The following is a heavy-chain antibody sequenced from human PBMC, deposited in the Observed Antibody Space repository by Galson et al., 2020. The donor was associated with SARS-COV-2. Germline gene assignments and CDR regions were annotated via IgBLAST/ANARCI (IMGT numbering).Heavy chain of an antibody. CDR3: ARVEPLRGYSGYDYNWFDP. Sequence: GESLKISCKASGYTFTSYGISWVRQAPGQGLEWMGWISAYNGNTNYAQKLQGRVTMTTDTSTSTAYMELRSLRSDDTAVYYCARVEPLRGYSGYDYNWFDPWGQGTLVTVSS. J-gene: IGHJ5*02. CDR1: GYTFTSYG. V-gene: IGHV1-18*01. D-gene: IGHD5-12*01. CDR2: ISAYNGNT.